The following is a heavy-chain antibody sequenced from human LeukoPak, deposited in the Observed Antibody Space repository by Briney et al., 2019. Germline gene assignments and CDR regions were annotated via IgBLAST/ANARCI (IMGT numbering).Heavy chain of an antibody. J-gene: IGHJ6*02. Sequence: GGSLRLSCAASGFPFRTYDMNWARQAPGKGLEWISYISGRSSTIYYADSVKGRFTISRDNSKNTLYLQMHGLRAEDAVEYYWVKDLHTFLDICGYFVYSGLDVRGQGTTVTVSS. CDR3: VKDLHTFLDICGYFVYSGLDV. D-gene: IGHD5-12*01. V-gene: IGHV3-48*01. CDR1: GFPFRTYD. CDR2: ISGRSSTI.